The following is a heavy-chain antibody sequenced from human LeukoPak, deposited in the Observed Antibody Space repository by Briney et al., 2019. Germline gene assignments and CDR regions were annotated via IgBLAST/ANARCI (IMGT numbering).Heavy chain of an antibody. D-gene: IGHD3-22*01. V-gene: IGHV4-34*01. Sequence: SETLSLTCAVYGGSFSGYYWSWIRQPPGQGLEWIGEINHSGSTNYNPSLKSRVTISVDTSKNQFSLKLSSVTAADTAVYYCARGPRTYYYDSSGYYYQGAFDIWGQGTMVTVSS. CDR1: GGSFSGYY. CDR2: INHSGST. CDR3: ARGPRTYYYDSSGYYYQGAFDI. J-gene: IGHJ3*02.